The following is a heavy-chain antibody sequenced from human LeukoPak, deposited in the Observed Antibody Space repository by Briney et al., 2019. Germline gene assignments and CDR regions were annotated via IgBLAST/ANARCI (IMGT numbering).Heavy chain of an antibody. CDR2: ISSSGSTI. CDR1: GFTFSDYY. CDR3: AGGYDYYYDSSGYPFDY. V-gene: IGHV3-11*01. Sequence: GGSLRLSGAASGFTFSDYYMSWIRQAPGKGLEGVSYISSSGSTIYYADSVKGRFTISRDNAKNSLYLQMNSLRAEDTAVYYCAGGYDYYYDSSGYPFDYWGQGTLVTVSS. J-gene: IGHJ4*02. D-gene: IGHD3-22*01.